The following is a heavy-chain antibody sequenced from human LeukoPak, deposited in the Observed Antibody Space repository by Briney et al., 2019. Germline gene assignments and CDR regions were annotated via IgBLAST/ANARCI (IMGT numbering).Heavy chain of an antibody. J-gene: IGHJ6*03. CDR3: ARVRLHVDNGVWLTYYMDV. D-gene: IGHD2-8*01. Sequence: SVKVSCKASGGTFSSYAISWVRQAPGQGLEWTGRIIPIFGTANYAQKFQGRVTITTDESTSTAYMELSSLRSEDTAVYYCARVRLHVDNGVWLTYYMDVWGKGTTVTVSS. CDR1: GGTFSSYA. V-gene: IGHV1-69*05. CDR2: IIPIFGTA.